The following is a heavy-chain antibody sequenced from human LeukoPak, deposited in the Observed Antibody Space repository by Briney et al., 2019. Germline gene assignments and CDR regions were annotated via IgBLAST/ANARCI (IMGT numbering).Heavy chain of an antibody. CDR1: GGSFSGYY. V-gene: IGHV4-34*01. CDR2: INHSGST. CDR3: ARGVPYYYDSSGYEKGDYFDY. J-gene: IGHJ4*02. Sequence: SETLSLTCAVYGGSFSGYYWSWIRQPPGKGLEWIGEINHSGSTNYNPSLKSRVTISVDTSKNQFSLKLSSVTAADTAVYYCARGVPYYYDSSGYEKGDYFDYWGQGTLVTVSS. D-gene: IGHD3-22*01.